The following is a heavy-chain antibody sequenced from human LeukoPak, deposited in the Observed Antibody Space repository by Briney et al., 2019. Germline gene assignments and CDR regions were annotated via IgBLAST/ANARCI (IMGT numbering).Heavy chain of an antibody. CDR1: GFSFSSYG. J-gene: IGHJ4*02. Sequence: GGSLRLSCTASGFSFSSYGMHWVRQAPGKGLVWVAYIHYDGTYKYYADPVQGRFTISRDNSKDTLFLQMSSLRTEDTAVYYCAKDGYCSSTSCYYFDYWGQGTLVTVSS. V-gene: IGHV3-30*02. CDR3: AKDGYCSSTSCYYFDY. D-gene: IGHD2-2*03. CDR2: IHYDGTYK.